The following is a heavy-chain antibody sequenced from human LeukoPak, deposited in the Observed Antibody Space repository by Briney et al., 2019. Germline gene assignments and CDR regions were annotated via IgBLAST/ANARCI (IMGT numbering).Heavy chain of an antibody. CDR1: GGSFSGYY. CDR2: INHSGST. Sequence: PSETLSLTCAVYGGSFSGYYWSWIRQPPGKGLEWIGEINHSGSTNYNPSLKSRVTISVDTSKNQFSLNLNSVTAADTAMYYCARGGAARLHFQNWGQGTLVTVSS. D-gene: IGHD6-6*01. V-gene: IGHV4-34*01. CDR3: ARGGAARLHFQN. J-gene: IGHJ1*01.